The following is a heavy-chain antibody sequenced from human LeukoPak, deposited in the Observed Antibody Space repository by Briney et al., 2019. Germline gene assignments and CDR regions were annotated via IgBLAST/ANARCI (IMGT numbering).Heavy chain of an antibody. Sequence: GGSLRLSCAASGFTLSDHYMDWVRQAPGEGLEWVSYITSSGSTIYCADPVKGRFTISRDNAKNSLYLQMNSLRAEDTAVYYCARVRATVTPFDYWGQGTLVTVSS. CDR1: GFTLSDHY. CDR3: ARVRATVTPFDY. D-gene: IGHD4-17*01. CDR2: ITSSGSTI. V-gene: IGHV3-11*04. J-gene: IGHJ4*02.